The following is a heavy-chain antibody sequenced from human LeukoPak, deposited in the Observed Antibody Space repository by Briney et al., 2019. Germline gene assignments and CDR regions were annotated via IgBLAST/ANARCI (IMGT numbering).Heavy chain of an antibody. V-gene: IGHV3-7*03. CDR1: GFTFSSYG. CDR2: IKQDGSEK. CDR3: AREYYYGSGSYSLDY. D-gene: IGHD3-10*01. Sequence: PGGSLRLSCVASGFTFSSYGMHWVRQAPGKGLEWVANIKQDGSEKYYVDSVKGRFTISRDNAKNSLYLQMNSLRAEDTAVYYCAREYYYGSGSYSLDYWGQGTLVTVSS. J-gene: IGHJ4*02.